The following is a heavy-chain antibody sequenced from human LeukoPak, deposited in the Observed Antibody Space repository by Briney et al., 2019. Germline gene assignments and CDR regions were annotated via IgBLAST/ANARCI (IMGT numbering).Heavy chain of an antibody. D-gene: IGHD3-10*01. CDR1: GYTFTSYG. J-gene: IGHJ6*02. Sequence: ASVKVSCKASGYTFTSYGISWVRQAPGQGLEWMGWISAYNGNTNYAQKLQGRVTMTTDTSTSTAYMELRSLRSDDTAVYYCARRDGSGNYYYYGMDVWGQGTTVTVSS. V-gene: IGHV1-18*01. CDR2: ISAYNGNT. CDR3: ARRDGSGNYYYYGMDV.